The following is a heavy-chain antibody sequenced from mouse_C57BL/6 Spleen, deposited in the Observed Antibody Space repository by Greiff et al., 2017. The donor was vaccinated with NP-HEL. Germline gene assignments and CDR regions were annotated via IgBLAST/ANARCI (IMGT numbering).Heavy chain of an antibody. CDR1: GYTFTSYD. J-gene: IGHJ4*01. V-gene: IGHV1-85*01. CDR3: ARRGDDYAMDY. CDR2: IYPRDGST. Sequence: VMLVESGPELVKPGASVKLSCKASGYTFTSYDINWVKQRPGQGLEWIGRIYPRDGSTKYNEKFKGKATLTVDTSSSTAYMELHSLTSEDSAVYFCARRGDDYAMDYWGQGTSVTVSS.